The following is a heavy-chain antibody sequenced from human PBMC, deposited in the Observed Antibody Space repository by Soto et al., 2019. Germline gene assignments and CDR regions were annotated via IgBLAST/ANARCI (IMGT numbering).Heavy chain of an antibody. CDR1: GGTFSSYA. V-gene: IGHV1-69*13. CDR2: IIPIFGTA. J-gene: IGHJ5*02. CDR3: ARDSGYSSSWNWFDP. D-gene: IGHD6-13*01. Sequence: SVKVSCKASGGTFSSYAISWVRQAPGQGLEWMGGIIPIFGTANYAQKFQGSVTITADESTSTAYMELSSLRSEDTAVYYCARDSGYSSSWNWFDPWGQGTLVTVSS.